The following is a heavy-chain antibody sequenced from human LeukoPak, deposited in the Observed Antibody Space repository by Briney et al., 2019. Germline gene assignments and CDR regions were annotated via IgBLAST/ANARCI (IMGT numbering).Heavy chain of an antibody. CDR3: ARDGELVGTTSNY. D-gene: IGHD1-26*01. Sequence: GASVKVSCKASGYTFTSYDINWVRQAPGQGLEWMGWINPNTGGTNYAQKFQGRVTMTRDTSISTVYMELSRLRSDDTAVYYCARDGELVGTTSNYWGQGTLVTVSS. CDR2: INPNTGGT. V-gene: IGHV1-2*02. CDR1: GYTFTSYD. J-gene: IGHJ4*02.